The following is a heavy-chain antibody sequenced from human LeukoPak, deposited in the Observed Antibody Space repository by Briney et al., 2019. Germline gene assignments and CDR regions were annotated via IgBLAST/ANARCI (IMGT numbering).Heavy chain of an antibody. CDR1: GGSISSYY. D-gene: IGHD3-10*01. CDR2: IYYSGST. V-gene: IGHV4-59*01. J-gene: IGHJ6*03. Sequence: SETLSLTCTVSGGSISSYYWSWIRQPPGKGLEWIGYIYYSGSTNYNPSLKSRVTISVDTSKNQFSLKLSSVTAADTAVCYCARAKLLVYYYYMDVWGKGTAVTVSS. CDR3: ARAKLLVYYYYMDV.